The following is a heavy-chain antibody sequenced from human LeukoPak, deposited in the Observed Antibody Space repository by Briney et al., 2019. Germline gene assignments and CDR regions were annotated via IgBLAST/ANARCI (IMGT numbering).Heavy chain of an antibody. J-gene: IGHJ6*03. V-gene: IGHV4-34*01. Sequence: PSETLSLTCAVYGGSFSGYYWTWIRQPPGKGLEWIGEINHSGSTNYNSSLKSRVTISVDTSKNQFSLKLSSVTAADTAVYYCARVSWFPGSSYYYMDVWDKGTTVTVSS. D-gene: IGHD3-9*01. CDR1: GGSFSGYY. CDR2: INHSGST. CDR3: ARVSWFPGSSYYYMDV.